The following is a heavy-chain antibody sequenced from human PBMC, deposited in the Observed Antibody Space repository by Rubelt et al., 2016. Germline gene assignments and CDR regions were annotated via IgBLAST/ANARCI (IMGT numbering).Heavy chain of an antibody. V-gene: IGHV3-33*01. Sequence: ESGGGVVQPGRSLRLSCTASGFTFRNYGMHWVRQAPGKGLEWVAVIWYDGSNNRFADSVKGRFTISRDNAKNALYLQMNSLRAEDTAVYYCARDPDIPLGVAFDIWGQGTRVTVSS. J-gene: IGHJ3*02. CDR3: ARDPDIPLGVAFDI. CDR1: GFTFRNYG. CDR2: IWYDGSNN. D-gene: IGHD2-21*02.